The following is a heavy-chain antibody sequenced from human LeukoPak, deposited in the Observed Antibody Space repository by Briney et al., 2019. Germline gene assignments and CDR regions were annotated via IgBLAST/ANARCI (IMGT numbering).Heavy chain of an antibody. J-gene: IGHJ3*02. V-gene: IGHV4-59*08. CDR1: GGSISSYY. Sequence: SETLSLTCTVSGGSISSYYWSWIRQPPGKGLEWIGYIYYSGSTNYNPSLKSRVTISVDTSKNQFSLKLSSVTAADTAVYYCAKIFGVVITADAFDIWGQGTMVTVSS. CDR3: AKIFGVVITADAFDI. D-gene: IGHD3-3*01. CDR2: IYYSGST.